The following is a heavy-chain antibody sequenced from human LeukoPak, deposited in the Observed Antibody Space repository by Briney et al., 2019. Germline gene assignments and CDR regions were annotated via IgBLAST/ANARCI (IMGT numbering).Heavy chain of an antibody. CDR2: ISYDGSNK. Sequence: PGRSLRLSCAASGFTFSSYAMHWVRQAPGKGLEWVAVISYDGSNKYYADSVKGRFTISRDNSKNTLYLQMNSLRAEDTAVYYCARGGLSYCSSTSCRDAFDIWGQGTMVTVSS. J-gene: IGHJ3*02. V-gene: IGHV3-30*14. CDR3: ARGGLSYCSSTSCRDAFDI. CDR1: GFTFSSYA. D-gene: IGHD2-2*01.